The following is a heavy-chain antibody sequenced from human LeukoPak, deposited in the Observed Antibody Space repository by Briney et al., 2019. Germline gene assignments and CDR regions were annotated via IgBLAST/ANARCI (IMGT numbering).Heavy chain of an antibody. CDR3: AKDLAVWAPNWFDP. V-gene: IGHV3-23*01. CDR1: GFTFSSYG. J-gene: IGHJ5*02. CDR2: IGGSGGST. Sequence: PGGSLRLSCAASGFTFSSYGMSWVRQAPGKGLEWGSAIGGSGGSTYYADSVKGRFTISRDNSKNTLYLQMNSLRAEDTAVYYCAKDLAVWAPNWFDPWGQGTLVTVSS. D-gene: IGHD6-19*01.